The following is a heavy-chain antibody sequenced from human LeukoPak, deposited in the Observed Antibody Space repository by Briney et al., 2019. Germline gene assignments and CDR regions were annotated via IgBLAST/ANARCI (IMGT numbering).Heavy chain of an antibody. CDR3: AGERGGYGFY. D-gene: IGHD5-12*01. Sequence: PGGSLRLSCAGSGFTFSSYELNWVRQAPGKELEWISYISSSGSTLYYADSVKGRFTISRDDAKNSLYLQMNSLRGDDTAVYYCAGERGGYGFYWGQGTLVTVSS. CDR1: GFTFSSYE. CDR2: ISSSGSTL. V-gene: IGHV3-48*03. J-gene: IGHJ4*02.